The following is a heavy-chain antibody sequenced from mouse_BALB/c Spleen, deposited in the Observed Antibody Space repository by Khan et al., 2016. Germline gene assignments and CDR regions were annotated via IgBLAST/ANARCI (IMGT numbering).Heavy chain of an antibody. D-gene: IGHD1-1*01. CDR3: ARGLYYYGRSYYAMDY. V-gene: IGHV14-3*02. Sequence: VQLQQSGAELVKPGASVKLSCTASGFNIKDTYMHWVKQRPEQGLEWIGRIDPANGNTKYDPKFQGKATITADTSSNTAYLQLSSLTSADTAVYYCARGLYYYGRSYYAMDYWGQGTSVTVSS. J-gene: IGHJ4*01. CDR1: GFNIKDTY. CDR2: IDPANGNT.